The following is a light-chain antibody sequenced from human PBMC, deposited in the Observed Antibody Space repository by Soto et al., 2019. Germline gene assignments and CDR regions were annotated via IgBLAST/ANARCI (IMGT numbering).Light chain of an antibody. J-gene: IGKJ5*01. CDR3: QQRRNWPPLT. CDR2: DAS. V-gene: IGKV3-11*01. CDR1: QSVSSY. Sequence: EIVLTQSPATLSLSPGERATLSCRASQSVSSYLAWYQQKPGQAPRLLIYDASNRATGIPPRFSGSGSGTDFALTISSLEPEDVAVYYYQQRRNWPPLTFGQGTRLEIK.